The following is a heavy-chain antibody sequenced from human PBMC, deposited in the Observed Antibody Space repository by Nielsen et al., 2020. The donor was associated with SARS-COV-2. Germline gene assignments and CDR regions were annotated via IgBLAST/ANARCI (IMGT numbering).Heavy chain of an antibody. J-gene: IGHJ4*02. CDR3: ARGDYDSSGYYPGY. CDR2: IRQDGSEN. CDR1: GFNFSGCW. Sequence: GESLKISCAASGFNFSGCWMSWVRQAPGKGLEWVANIRQDGSENYYVDSLKGRISISRDNAKNSLYLQMNSLRAEDTAVYYCARGDYDSSGYYPGYWGQGTLVTVSS. D-gene: IGHD3-22*01. V-gene: IGHV3-7*02.